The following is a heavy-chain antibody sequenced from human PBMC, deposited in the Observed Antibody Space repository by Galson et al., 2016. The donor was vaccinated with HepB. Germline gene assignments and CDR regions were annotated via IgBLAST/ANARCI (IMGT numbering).Heavy chain of an antibody. D-gene: IGHD2-2*01. CDR3: AMSGPGFSASRFDH. J-gene: IGHJ4*02. V-gene: IGHV4-38-2*02. Sequence: SETLSLTCTASGYSFASGYYWGWIRQPPGKGLEWIGSVYHSGSTYYNPSLKSRVTMSVDTSKNQFSLKVTSVTAADTAVYYCAMSGPGFSASRFDHWGQGTLLSVSS. CDR2: VYHSGST. CDR1: GYSFASGYY.